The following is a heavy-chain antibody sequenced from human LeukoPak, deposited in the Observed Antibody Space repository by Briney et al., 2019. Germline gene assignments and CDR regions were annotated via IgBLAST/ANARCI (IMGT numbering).Heavy chain of an antibody. Sequence: ASVKVSCKVSGYTLTELSMHWVRQAPGKGLEWMGGFDPEDGETIYAQKFQGRVTMTEDTSTDTAYMELSSLRSEDTAVYYCATRGLFSVVLPYYSDYWGQGTLVTVSS. CDR2: FDPEDGET. J-gene: IGHJ4*02. V-gene: IGHV1-24*01. CDR1: GYTLTELS. CDR3: ATRGLFSVVLPYYSDY. D-gene: IGHD3-10*02.